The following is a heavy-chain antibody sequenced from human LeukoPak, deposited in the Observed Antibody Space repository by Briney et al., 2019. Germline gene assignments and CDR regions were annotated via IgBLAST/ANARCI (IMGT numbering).Heavy chain of an antibody. Sequence: PSDTLSLTCTVSGGSSSNYYWSWIRQPPGKALEWIGYIYYTGTTKYNPSLKSRATISLDTSKNQFSLKLTSVTAADTALFFCASGYDIDVWGQGTTVTVSS. J-gene: IGHJ6*02. CDR2: IYYTGTT. CDR3: ASGYDIDV. CDR1: GGSSSNYY. V-gene: IGHV4-59*01.